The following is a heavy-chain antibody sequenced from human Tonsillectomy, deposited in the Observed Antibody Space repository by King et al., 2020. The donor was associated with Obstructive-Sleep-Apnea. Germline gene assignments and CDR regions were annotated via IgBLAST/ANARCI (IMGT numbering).Heavy chain of an antibody. J-gene: IGHJ4*02. D-gene: IGHD6-13*01. Sequence: VQLRESGPGLVKSSETLSLTCTVSGGSISSYYWSWIRQPPGKGLEWIGYIYYSGSTNYNPPLKSRVTISVDTSKNQFSLKLSSVTAADTAVYYCARHLNRSWYFDYWGQGTLVTVSS. CDR1: GGSISSYY. CDR2: IYYSGST. CDR3: ARHLNRSWYFDY. V-gene: IGHV4-59*08.